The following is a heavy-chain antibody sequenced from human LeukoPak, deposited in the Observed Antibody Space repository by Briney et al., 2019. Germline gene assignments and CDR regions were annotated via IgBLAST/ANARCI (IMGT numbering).Heavy chain of an antibody. J-gene: IGHJ4*02. CDR2: ISWNSGSI. Sequence: GGSLRLSCAASGFTFDDYAMHWVRHAPGKGLEWVSGISWNSGSIGYADSVKGRFTISRDNAKNSLYLQMNSLRAEDTALYYCAKDLAHSSGWYYFDYWGQGTLVTVSS. CDR1: GFTFDDYA. D-gene: IGHD6-19*01. V-gene: IGHV3-9*01. CDR3: AKDLAHSSGWYYFDY.